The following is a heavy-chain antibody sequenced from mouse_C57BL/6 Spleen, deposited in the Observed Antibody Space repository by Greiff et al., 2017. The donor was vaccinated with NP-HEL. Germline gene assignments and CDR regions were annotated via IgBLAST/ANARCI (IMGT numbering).Heavy chain of an antibody. Sequence: DVQLQESGPGMVKPSQSLSLTCTVTGYSITSGYDWHWIRHFPGNKLEWMGYISYSGSTNYNPALKSRISITHDTSKNHFFLKLNSVTTEDTATYYCAREGCDGGYFDVWGTGTTFTVSS. CDR1: GYSITSGYD. CDR2: ISYSGST. D-gene: IGHD2-13*01. V-gene: IGHV3-1*01. CDR3: AREGCDGGYFDV. J-gene: IGHJ1*03.